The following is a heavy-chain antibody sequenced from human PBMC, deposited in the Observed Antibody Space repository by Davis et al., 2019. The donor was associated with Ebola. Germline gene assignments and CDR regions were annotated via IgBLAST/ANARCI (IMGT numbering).Heavy chain of an antibody. CDR3: AAGHYTNQNG. J-gene: IGHJ4*02. CDR2: ISGSGGST. D-gene: IGHD2-8*01. Sequence: PGGSLRLFCAASEFTFSSYAMNWVRQAPGKGLEWVSSISGSGGSTYYADSVKGRFTISRDISKNMVYLQMNSLRAEDTAVYYCAAGHYTNQNGWGQGTLVTVSS. CDR1: EFTFSSYA. V-gene: IGHV3-23*01.